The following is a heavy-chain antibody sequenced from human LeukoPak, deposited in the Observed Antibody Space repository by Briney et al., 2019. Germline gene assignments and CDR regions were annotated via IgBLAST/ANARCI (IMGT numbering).Heavy chain of an antibody. CDR1: GFTFSSYG. CDR2: ISYDGSNK. Sequence: PGGSLRLSCAASGFTFSSYGMHWVRQAPGKGLEWVAVISYDGSNKYYADSVKGRFTISRDNSKNTLYLQMNSLRAEDTAVYYCAKDRIAVTGILCDYWGQGTLVTVSS. V-gene: IGHV3-30*18. CDR3: AKDRIAVTGILCDY. D-gene: IGHD6-19*01. J-gene: IGHJ4*02.